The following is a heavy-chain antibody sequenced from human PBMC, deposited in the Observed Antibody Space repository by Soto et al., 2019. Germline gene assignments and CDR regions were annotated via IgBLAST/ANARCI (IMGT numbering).Heavy chain of an antibody. Sequence: QVHLVESGGGVVQPGTSLRLSCAASGFSFKDYGIHWVRQAPGKGLEWVAFVSDDGSNDYYADSVKGRFIISRDNSKNTVSLQMSSLRADDTAVYYCAKDRIHLWALDYWGQGTLVTVSS. CDR3: AKDRIHLWALDY. J-gene: IGHJ4*02. D-gene: IGHD5-18*01. CDR2: VSDDGSND. V-gene: IGHV3-30*18. CDR1: GFSFKDYG.